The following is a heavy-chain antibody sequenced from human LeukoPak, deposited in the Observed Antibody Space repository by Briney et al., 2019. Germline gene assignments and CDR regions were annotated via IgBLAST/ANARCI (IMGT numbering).Heavy chain of an antibody. CDR1: GFTFNKYS. V-gene: IGHV3-21*01. J-gene: IGHJ4*02. CDR2: ISTSSSYI. Sequence: PGGSLRLSCAASGFTFNKYSMNWVRQAPGKGLEWVSSISTSSSYIYYADSVKGRFTISRDNAKNSLYLQMNSLRAEDTAVYYCARGLDNYGSGSSDWGQGTLVTVSS. CDR3: ARGLDNYGSGSSD. D-gene: IGHD3-10*01.